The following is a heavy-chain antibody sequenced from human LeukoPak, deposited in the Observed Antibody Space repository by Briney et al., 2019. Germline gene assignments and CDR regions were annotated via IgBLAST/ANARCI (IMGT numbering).Heavy chain of an antibody. CDR2: IGVSGTT. Sequence: GGSLRLSWAASGLSFSSFAMRWVRQAPGEWLEWVTAIGVSGTTYYANSVKGRFTISRDSSKNTVYLQMAGLRDEDTAVYYCAGQDTEGRYWGSDYWGQGTLVTVSS. CDR3: AGQDTEGRYWGSDY. J-gene: IGHJ4*02. CDR1: GLSFSSFA. D-gene: IGHD7-27*01. V-gene: IGHV3-23*01.